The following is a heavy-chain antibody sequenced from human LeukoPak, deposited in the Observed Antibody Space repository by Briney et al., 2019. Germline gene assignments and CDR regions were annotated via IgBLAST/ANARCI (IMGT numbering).Heavy chain of an antibody. CDR1: GFTFSNYW. J-gene: IGHJ4*02. CDR2: MKQEGRET. Sequence: GGSLRLSCVASGFTFSNYWMSWVRQALGKGLEWVANMKQEGRETYYVDSVKGRFTISRDNAKNSLYLQMNSLRAEDTAVYYCAREGTYSGYDLTDSWGQGTLVTVSS. V-gene: IGHV3-7*05. D-gene: IGHD5-12*01. CDR3: AREGTYSGYDLTDS.